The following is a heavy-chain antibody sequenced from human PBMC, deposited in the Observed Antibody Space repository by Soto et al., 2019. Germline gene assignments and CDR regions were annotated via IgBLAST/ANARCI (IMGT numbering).Heavy chain of an antibody. Sequence: QVQLVQSGAEVKKPGSSVKVSCKASGGTFSSYAISWVRQAPGQGLEWMGGIIPIFGTANYAQKFQGRVTIHADESTCTAYMELSSLRSEDTAVYYCARLKAGQQWPNGFDYWGQGTLVTVSS. CDR1: GGTFSSYA. CDR2: IIPIFGTA. D-gene: IGHD6-19*01. J-gene: IGHJ4*02. CDR3: ARLKAGQQWPNGFDY. V-gene: IGHV1-69*01.